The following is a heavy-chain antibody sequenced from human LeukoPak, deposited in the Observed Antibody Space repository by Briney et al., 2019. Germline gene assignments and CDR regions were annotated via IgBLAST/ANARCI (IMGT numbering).Heavy chain of an antibody. CDR1: GFTFSSYC. Sequence: GGSLRLSCAASGFTFSSYCMSWVRQAPGKGLEWVANIKEDGSEKYYVDSVKGRFTISRDSAKNSLYLQMNSLRAEDTAVYYCASGWFLGLRRYFDPWGQGTLVTVSS. J-gene: IGHJ5*02. CDR3: ASGWFLGLRRYFDP. D-gene: IGHD3-3*01. CDR2: IKEDGSEK. V-gene: IGHV3-7*01.